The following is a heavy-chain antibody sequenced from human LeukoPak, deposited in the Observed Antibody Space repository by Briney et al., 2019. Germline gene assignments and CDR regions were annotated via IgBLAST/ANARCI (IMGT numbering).Heavy chain of an antibody. CDR1: GFIFSSYA. J-gene: IGHJ4*02. CDR3: AKSYVGVRGLFDY. CDR2: ISGSGDST. Sequence: GGTLRLSCAASGFIFSSYAMGWVRRAPGEGLEWVSAISGSGDSTYYADSVKGRFTISRDTSKNTLFLQMNSLRAEDTAVYYCAKSYVGVRGLFDYWGQGTLVTYSS. V-gene: IGHV3-23*01. D-gene: IGHD3-10*01.